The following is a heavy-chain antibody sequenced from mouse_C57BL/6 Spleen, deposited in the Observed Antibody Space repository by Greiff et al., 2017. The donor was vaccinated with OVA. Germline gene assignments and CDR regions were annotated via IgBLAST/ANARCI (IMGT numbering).Heavy chain of an antibody. CDR2: ISDGGSYT. J-gene: IGHJ3*01. CDR1: GFTFSSYA. D-gene: IGHD2-3*01. CDR3: TRDRLLLMAY. V-gene: IGHV5-4*01. Sequence: DVHLVESGGGLVKPGGSLKLSCAASGFTFSSYAMSWVRPTPEKRLEWVATISDGGSYTYYPDNVKGRFTISRDNAKNNLYLQMSHLKSEDTAMYCCTRDRLLLMAYWGQGTLVTVSA.